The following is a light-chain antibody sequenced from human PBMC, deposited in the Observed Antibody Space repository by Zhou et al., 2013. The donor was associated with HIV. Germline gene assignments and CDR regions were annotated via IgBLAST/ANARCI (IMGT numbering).Light chain of an antibody. J-gene: IGKJ2*01. V-gene: IGKV1D-13*01. CDR3: QQSSNSPPYT. CDR2: DAS. Sequence: AIQLTQSPSSLSASVGDRVTITCRASQGISSALAWYQQKPGKAPKLLIYDASSLESGVPSRFSGSGSGTDFTLTISSLQPEDFATYYCQQSSNSPPYTFGQGTKLEIK. CDR1: QGISSA.